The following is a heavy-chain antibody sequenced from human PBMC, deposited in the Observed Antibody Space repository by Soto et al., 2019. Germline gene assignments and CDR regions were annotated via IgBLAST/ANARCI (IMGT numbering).Heavy chain of an antibody. CDR3: ARLHSRGTYGMDI. CDR2: IIPIFGTT. Sequence: SVKVSCKASGGSFTYSLSWVRQAPGQGLEWMGGIIPIFGTTHYAQKFQGRVTITADESTKTAYMELSTLRSEDAAVYYCARLHSRGTYGMDIWGQGTTVTVSS. D-gene: IGHD4-4*01. CDR1: GGSFTYS. J-gene: IGHJ6*02. V-gene: IGHV1-69*13.